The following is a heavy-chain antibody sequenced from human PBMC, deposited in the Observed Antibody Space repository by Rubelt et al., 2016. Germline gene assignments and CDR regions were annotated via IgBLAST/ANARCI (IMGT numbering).Heavy chain of an antibody. CDR2: ISYTGST. V-gene: IGHV4-59*08. Sequence: VLLQESGPGLVKPSETLSLTCSVSGGSISSYFWSWVRQPPGKRLEWIGYISYTGSTNYTPSLNARFTIAMDTTQRQFSLELDSVTAADTAVYYCARYGPGLGAFDIWGQGTQVTVSS. CDR3: ARYGPGLGAFDI. D-gene: IGHD3-10*01. J-gene: IGHJ3*02. CDR1: GGSISSYF.